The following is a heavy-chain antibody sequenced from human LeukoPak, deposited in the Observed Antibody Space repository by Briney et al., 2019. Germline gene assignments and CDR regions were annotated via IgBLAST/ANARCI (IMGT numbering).Heavy chain of an antibody. CDR3: AKAFYYDSSGYYYFVGIFDY. Sequence: PGGSLRLSCAASGFIFSTYWMTWVRQAPGKGLEWVATIKYDGDEKFYVDSVTGRFTISRDNSKNTLYLQMNSLRAEDTAVYYCAKAFYYDSSGYYYFVGIFDYWGQGTLVTVSS. D-gene: IGHD3-22*01. J-gene: IGHJ4*02. V-gene: IGHV3-7*03. CDR2: IKYDGDEK. CDR1: GFIFSTYW.